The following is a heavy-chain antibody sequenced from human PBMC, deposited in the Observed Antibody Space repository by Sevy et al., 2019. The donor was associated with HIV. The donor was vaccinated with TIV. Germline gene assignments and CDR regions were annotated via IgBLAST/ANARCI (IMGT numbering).Heavy chain of an antibody. Sequence: SETLSLTCSVSGGSISNADYYWSWISQPPGKGLEWIGYIYYSGRTYYNPSLKSRISISVDTSRTQFSLSLDSVTAADTAVYYCARMKFWNGYFDYWGQGTLVTVSS. CDR1: GGSISNADYY. V-gene: IGHV4-30-4*01. CDR2: IYYSGRT. CDR3: ARMKFWNGYFDY. J-gene: IGHJ4*02. D-gene: IGHD3-3*01.